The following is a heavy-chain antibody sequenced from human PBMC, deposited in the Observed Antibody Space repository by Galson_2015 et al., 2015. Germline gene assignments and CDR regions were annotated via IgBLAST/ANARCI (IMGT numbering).Heavy chain of an antibody. Sequence: SLRLSCAASGFTFSSYAMHWVRQAPGKGLEWVAVISYDGSNKYYADSVKGRSTISRDNSKNTLYLQMNSLRAEDTAVYYCAREGAIRFLERGAFDIWGQGTMVTVSS. V-gene: IGHV3-30*01. CDR1: GFTFSSYA. J-gene: IGHJ3*02. D-gene: IGHD3-3*01. CDR2: ISYDGSNK. CDR3: AREGAIRFLERGAFDI.